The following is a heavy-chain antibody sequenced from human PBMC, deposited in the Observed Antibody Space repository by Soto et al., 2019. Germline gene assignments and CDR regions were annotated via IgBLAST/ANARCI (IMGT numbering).Heavy chain of an antibody. CDR3: ARACESSIPTWAFGGD. V-gene: IGHV1-69*02. D-gene: IGHD3-10*01. Sequence: QVQLVQSGAEVKKPGSSVKVSCKASGGTFSPYTITWVRQAPGQGLEWMGRIIPMFDITYYARKFEDRVNPMCDIKTYALKCHQRGTITADRSTRTADLERRSLRSERSAVYFCARACESSIPTWAFGGDWGQGTLVTVSS. J-gene: IGHJ4*02. CDR2: IIPMFDIT. CDR1: GGTFSPYT.